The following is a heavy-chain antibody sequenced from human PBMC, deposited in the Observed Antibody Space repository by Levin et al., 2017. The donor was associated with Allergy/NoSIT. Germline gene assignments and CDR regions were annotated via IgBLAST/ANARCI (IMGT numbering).Heavy chain of an antibody. CDR1: GFSVSSNY. V-gene: IGHV3-66*01. CDR3: ARADGYNSGWYGYYYYGMDV. Sequence: QAGGSLRLSCAASGFSVSSNYMTWVRQAPGKGLEWVSVIYSGGDTYYGDSVKGRFTISRDDSKNTLYLQMNSLRVEDTAVYYCARADGYNSGWYGYYYYGMDVWGQGTTVTVSS. J-gene: IGHJ6*02. D-gene: IGHD6-19*01. CDR2: IYSGGDT.